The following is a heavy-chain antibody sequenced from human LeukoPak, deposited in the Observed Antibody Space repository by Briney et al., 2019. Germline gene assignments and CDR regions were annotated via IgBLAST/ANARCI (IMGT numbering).Heavy chain of an antibody. V-gene: IGHV1-46*01. D-gene: IGHD1-26*01. J-gene: IGHJ4*02. CDR1: GYTFTSYY. CDR2: INPSGGST. CDR3: ARRRYSGSYHYFDY. Sequence: ASVKVSCKASGYTFTSYYMHWVRQAPGQGLEWMGIINPSGGSTSYAQKLQGRVTMTTDTSTSTAYMELRSLRSDDTAVYYCARRRYSGSYHYFDYWGQGTLVTVSS.